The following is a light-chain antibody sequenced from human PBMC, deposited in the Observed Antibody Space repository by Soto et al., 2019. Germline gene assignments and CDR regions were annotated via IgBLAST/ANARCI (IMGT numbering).Light chain of an antibody. CDR2: EDS. J-gene: IGLJ2*01. V-gene: IGLV3-1*01. Sequence: SYELTQPPSVSVSPGQTASITCSGDKLGDKFASWYQQKPGQSPVLVIYEDSKRPSGIPERFSGSNSGNTATLTISGTQAMDEADYYCQAWDSGVVFGGGTKLTVL. CDR1: KLGDKF. CDR3: QAWDSGVV.